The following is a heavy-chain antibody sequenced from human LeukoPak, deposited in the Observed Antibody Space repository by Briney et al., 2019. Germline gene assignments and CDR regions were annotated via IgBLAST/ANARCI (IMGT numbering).Heavy chain of an antibody. V-gene: IGHV1-8*01. CDR3: ARGSHGSGSPSPYYYYMDV. J-gene: IGHJ6*03. D-gene: IGHD3-10*01. Sequence: ASVKVSCKTSGYTFTSFDINWVRQATGQGLEWVGWMNPNSGNTGYAQRFQGRVSMTSNTSVSTAYMELSSLTSEDTAVYYCARGSHGSGSPSPYYYYMDVWGKGTTVTV. CDR1: GYTFTSFD. CDR2: MNPNSGNT.